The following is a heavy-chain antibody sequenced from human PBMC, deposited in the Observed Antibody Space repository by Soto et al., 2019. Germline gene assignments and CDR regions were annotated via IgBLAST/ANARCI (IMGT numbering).Heavy chain of an antibody. Sequence: EVQLVESGGGLVKPGGSLRLSCAASGFTFSSYSMNWVRQAPGKGLEWVSSISSSSSYIYYADSVKGRFTISRDNAKNSLYLQMNSLRAEDTAVYYCARAGGADFWSGYCFDYWGQGTLVTVSS. J-gene: IGHJ4*02. V-gene: IGHV3-21*01. D-gene: IGHD3-3*01. CDR1: GFTFSSYS. CDR2: ISSSSSYI. CDR3: ARAGGADFWSGYCFDY.